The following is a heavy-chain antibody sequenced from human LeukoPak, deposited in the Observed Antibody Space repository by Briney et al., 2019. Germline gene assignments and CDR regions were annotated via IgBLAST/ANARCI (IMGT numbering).Heavy chain of an antibody. CDR2: INPGSGAT. CDR1: GYSFTDDY. D-gene: IGHD2-15*01. CDR3: ARVAPSAGPSYFDY. J-gene: IGHJ4*02. V-gene: IGHV1-2*02. Sequence: ASVKVSCKASGYSFTDDYMHWVRQTPGQVLAWMGWINPGSGATNSAQKFQGRLIMTRDTSVDTAYMELSRLTSDDTAVYYCARVAPSAGPSYFDYWGQGTLV.